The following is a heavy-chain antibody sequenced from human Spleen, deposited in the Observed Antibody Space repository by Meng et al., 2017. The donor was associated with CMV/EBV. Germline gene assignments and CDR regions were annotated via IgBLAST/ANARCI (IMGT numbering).Heavy chain of an antibody. Sequence: VACKASGGTFSSYAISWVRQAPGQGLEWMGGIIPIFGTANYAQKFQGRVTITTDESTSTAYMELSSLRSEDTAVYYCARDLGIGFDYWGQGTLVTVSS. D-gene: IGHD3-16*01. CDR2: IIPIFGTA. J-gene: IGHJ4*02. CDR3: ARDLGIGFDY. V-gene: IGHV1-69*05. CDR1: GGTFSSYA.